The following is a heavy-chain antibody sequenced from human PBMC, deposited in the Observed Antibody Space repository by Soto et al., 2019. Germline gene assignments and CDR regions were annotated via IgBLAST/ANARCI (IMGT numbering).Heavy chain of an antibody. J-gene: IGHJ4*02. CDR1: GASISSGSYY. Sequence: SETLSLTCTVSGASISSGSYYWSWIRQLPGKGLEWIGYISNSGSTYYNPSLKGRVTISVDTSKNQFSLRVSSVTAADTAVYYCARAVYSNHVYWGQGTLVTVSS. D-gene: IGHD4-4*01. V-gene: IGHV4-31*03. CDR3: ARAVYSNHVY. CDR2: ISNSGST.